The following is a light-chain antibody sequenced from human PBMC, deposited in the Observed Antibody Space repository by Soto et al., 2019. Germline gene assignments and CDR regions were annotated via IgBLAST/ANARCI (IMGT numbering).Light chain of an antibody. CDR3: QQYNNWPSIT. Sequence: EIVMTQSPATLSVSPEERATLSCRASQSVSSNLAWYQQKPGQAPRLLIYGASTRATGIPARFSGSGSGTEFTLTFSSLQSEDFAVYYCQQYNNWPSITFGQGTRLEIK. V-gene: IGKV3-15*01. CDR1: QSVSSN. CDR2: GAS. J-gene: IGKJ5*01.